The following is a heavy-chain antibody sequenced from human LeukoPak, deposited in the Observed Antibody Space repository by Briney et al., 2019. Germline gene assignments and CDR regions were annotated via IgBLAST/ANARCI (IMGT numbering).Heavy chain of an antibody. CDR1: GGTFSSYA. Sequence: SVKVSCKASGGTFSSYAISWVRQAPGQGLEWMGGIIPIFGTANYAQKFQGRVTITADESTSTAYMELSGLRSEDTAVYYCARFGVTAISTFAGAFDIWGQGTMVTVSS. CDR2: IIPIFGTA. CDR3: ARFGVTAISTFAGAFDI. V-gene: IGHV1-69*01. D-gene: IGHD2-21*02. J-gene: IGHJ3*02.